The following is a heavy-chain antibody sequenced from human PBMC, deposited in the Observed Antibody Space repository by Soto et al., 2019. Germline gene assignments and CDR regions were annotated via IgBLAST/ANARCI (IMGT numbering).Heavy chain of an antibody. CDR1: GFTFRSYV. CDR2: RSYDGSDK. Sequence: QVQLVESGGGVVQPGTSLRVSCVGSGFTFRSYVIHWVRQAPGKGLEWVALRSYDGSDKYYDDSVRGRFTISRDNSRNTVDLQMDSLRLEDTALYYCARWGTTGGLDVWGQGTLVSVSS. CDR3: ARWGTTGGLDV. J-gene: IGHJ1*01. V-gene: IGHV3-30*19. D-gene: IGHD3-16*01.